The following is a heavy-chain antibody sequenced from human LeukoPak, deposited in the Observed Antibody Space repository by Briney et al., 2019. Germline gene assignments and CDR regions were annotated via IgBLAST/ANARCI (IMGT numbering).Heavy chain of an antibody. Sequence: KASETLSLTCTVSGGSISSSGNYWGRIRQPPGKGLEWIGSIYYSGSTYYNPSLKSRVTISVYTSKNQFSLKLTSVTAADTAVYYCARAPGYYYMDVWGKGTTVTVSS. J-gene: IGHJ6*03. CDR3: ARAPGYYYMDV. CDR1: GGSISSSGNY. CDR2: IYYSGST. D-gene: IGHD3-10*01. V-gene: IGHV4-39*01.